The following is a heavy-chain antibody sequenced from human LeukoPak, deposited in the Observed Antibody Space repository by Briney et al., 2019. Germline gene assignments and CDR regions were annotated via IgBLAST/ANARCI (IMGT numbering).Heavy chain of an antibody. J-gene: IGHJ4*02. CDR1: GGTFSSYT. D-gene: IGHD4-17*01. CDR2: INSNSGGT. V-gene: IGHV1-2*06. CDR3: ARDSDFGVYYFDY. Sequence: ASVKVSCKASGGTFSSYTISWVRQAPGQGLEWMGRINSNSGGTNYAQKFQGRVTMTRDTSISTAYMELSRLTSDDTAVFYCARDSDFGVYYFDYWGQGALVTVSS.